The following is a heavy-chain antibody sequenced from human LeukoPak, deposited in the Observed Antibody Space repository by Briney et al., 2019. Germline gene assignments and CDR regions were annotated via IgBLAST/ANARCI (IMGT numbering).Heavy chain of an antibody. CDR1: GFTFSNAW. Sequence: PGGSLRLPCAASGFTFSNAWMNWVRQAPGKGLEWVGRIKSKTDGETTDYAAPVKGRFTISRDDSKNTLYLQMNSLKTEDTAVYYCTTDLIAVADDDYWGQGTLVTVSS. CDR3: TTDLIAVADDDY. J-gene: IGHJ4*02. D-gene: IGHD6-19*01. V-gene: IGHV3-15*01. CDR2: IKSKTDGETT.